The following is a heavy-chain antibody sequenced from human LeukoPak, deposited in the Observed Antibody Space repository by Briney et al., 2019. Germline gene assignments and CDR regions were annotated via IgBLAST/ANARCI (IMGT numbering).Heavy chain of an antibody. D-gene: IGHD5-12*01. V-gene: IGHV5-51*01. Sequence: GESLKISCKGSGYSFTSYWIGWVRQMPGKGLEWMGIIYPGDSDTRYSPSFQGQVTISADKSFSTAYLQWSSLKASDTAMYYCARLGYSGYDYRNNWFDPWGQGTLVTVSS. CDR3: ARLGYSGYDYRNNWFDP. CDR2: IYPGDSDT. CDR1: GYSFTSYW. J-gene: IGHJ5*02.